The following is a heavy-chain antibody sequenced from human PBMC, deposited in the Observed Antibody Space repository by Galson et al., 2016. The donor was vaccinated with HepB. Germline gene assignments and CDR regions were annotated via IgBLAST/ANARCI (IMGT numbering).Heavy chain of an antibody. CDR3: ARARGEISDFEY. CDR2: ISGYNGYT. V-gene: IGHV1-18*01. J-gene: IGHJ4*02. Sequence: SVKVSCKASGYTFTNYGISWVRQAPGQGLEWMGWISGYNGYTKYTHTEYGQKFQGRLTLTTDTSTSTAYMELRSLRSDDTAVYYCARARGEISDFEYWGQGSLVTVSS. D-gene: IGHD3-16*01. CDR1: GYTFTNYG.